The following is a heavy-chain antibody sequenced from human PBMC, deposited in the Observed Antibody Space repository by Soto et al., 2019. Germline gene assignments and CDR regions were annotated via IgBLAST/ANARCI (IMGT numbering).Heavy chain of an antibody. Sequence: ASVKVSCKASGYTFTSYGISWVRQALGQGLEWMGWISAYNGNTNYAQKLQGRVTMTTDTSTSTAYMELRSLRSDDTAVYYCARDRFGEAGDWFDPWGQGTLVTVSS. CDR3: ARDRFGEAGDWFDP. J-gene: IGHJ5*02. D-gene: IGHD3-10*01. CDR1: GYTFTSYG. V-gene: IGHV1-18*01. CDR2: ISAYNGNT.